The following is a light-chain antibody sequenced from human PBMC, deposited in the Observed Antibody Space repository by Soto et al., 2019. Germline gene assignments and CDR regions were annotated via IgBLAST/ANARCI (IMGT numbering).Light chain of an antibody. Sequence: VVLTQRPLSSRVKIGQPASFSCRSSESLLHSNGNTHLSWVQQRPGQPPRLLNYQVSKRFSGVADRFRGSGAGTNFTLTISRLEDEDAGIYFCMQSSLLRTFGQGTKVEIK. CDR1: ESLLHSNGNTH. J-gene: IGKJ1*01. CDR3: MQSSLLRT. CDR2: QVS. V-gene: IGKV2-24*01.